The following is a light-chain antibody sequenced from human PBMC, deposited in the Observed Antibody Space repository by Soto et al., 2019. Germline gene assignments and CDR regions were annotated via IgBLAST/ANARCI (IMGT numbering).Light chain of an antibody. J-gene: IGLJ3*02. Sequence: QSVLTQSASVSGSPGQSITFFCTGTSSDVGRYDLVSWYQQPPGKAPKLLIYEVTKRPSGVSDRFSGSKSGNTASLTISGLQAGDEADYYCCSFAGSSTFWVFGGGTKVTVL. CDR2: EVT. CDR3: CSFAGSSTFWV. V-gene: IGLV2-23*02. CDR1: SSDVGRYDL.